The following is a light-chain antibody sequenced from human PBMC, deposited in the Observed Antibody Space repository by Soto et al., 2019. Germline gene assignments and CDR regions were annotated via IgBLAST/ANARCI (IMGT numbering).Light chain of an antibody. J-gene: IGLJ3*02. Sequence: QAVVTQPPSVSGAPVQSVTISCTGSSSNIGAGYDVHWYRQVPGTAPKLLIFGNTNRPSGVPDRFSGSKSGSSASLAITWLQAEDESEYYCQSYDSSLTGSVFGGGTQLTVL. CDR3: QSYDSSLTGSV. CDR2: GNT. V-gene: IGLV1-40*01. CDR1: SSNIGAGYD.